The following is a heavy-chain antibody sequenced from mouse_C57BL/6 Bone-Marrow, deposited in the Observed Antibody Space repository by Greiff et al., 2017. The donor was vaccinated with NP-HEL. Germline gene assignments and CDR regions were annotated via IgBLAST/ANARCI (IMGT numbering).Heavy chain of an antibody. V-gene: IGHV5-12*01. CDR1: GFTFSDYY. CDR2: ISNGGGST. J-gene: IGHJ2*01. Sequence: EVHLVESGGGLVQPGGSLKLSCAASGFTFSDYYMYWVRQTPEKRLEWVAYISNGGGSTYYPDTVKGRFTISRDNAKNTLYLQMSRLKSEDTAMYYCARHVDGAYFDYWGQGTTLTVSS. D-gene: IGHD2-3*01. CDR3: ARHVDGAYFDY.